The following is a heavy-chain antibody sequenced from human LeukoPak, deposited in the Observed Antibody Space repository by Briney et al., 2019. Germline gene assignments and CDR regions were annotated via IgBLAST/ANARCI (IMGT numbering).Heavy chain of an antibody. Sequence: PGGSLRLSCAASGFTVSSNYMNWVRQAPGKGLEWVSVIYSDGNTYYVDSVKGRFTISRDNSKNTLYLQMNSLRAEDTAVYCCARDRRLLYFGELFHDAFDIWGQGTMVTVSS. CDR1: GFTVSSNY. J-gene: IGHJ3*02. V-gene: IGHV3-53*01. D-gene: IGHD3-10*01. CDR2: IYSDGNT. CDR3: ARDRRLLYFGELFHDAFDI.